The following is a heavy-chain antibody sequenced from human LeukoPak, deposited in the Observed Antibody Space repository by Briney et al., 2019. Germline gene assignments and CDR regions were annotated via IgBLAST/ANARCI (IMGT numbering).Heavy chain of an antibody. CDR3: ARDDLPGGSGWYE. CDR2: IYTSGST. Sequence: SETLSLTCAVYGGSFSGYYWSWIRQPAGKGLEWIGRIYTSGSTNYNPSLKSRVTMSVDTSKNQFSLKLSSVTAADTAVYYCARDDLPGGSGWYEWGQGTLVTVSS. J-gene: IGHJ4*02. V-gene: IGHV4-4*07. D-gene: IGHD6-19*01. CDR1: GGSFSGYY.